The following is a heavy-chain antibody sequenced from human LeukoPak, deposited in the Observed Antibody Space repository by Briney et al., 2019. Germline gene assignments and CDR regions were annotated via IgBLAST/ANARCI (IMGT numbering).Heavy chain of an antibody. CDR2: IYPGDSDT. D-gene: IGHD1-26*01. V-gene: IGHV5-51*01. Sequence: GESLKISCRGSGYRFTSYWIGWVRQMPGKGLEWMGIIYPGDSDTIYSPSFQGQVTISADKSTSTANLQWSSLKASDTAMYYCARSGGNYYSIWGQGTMVTISS. J-gene: IGHJ3*02. CDR1: GYRFTSYW. CDR3: ARSGGNYYSI.